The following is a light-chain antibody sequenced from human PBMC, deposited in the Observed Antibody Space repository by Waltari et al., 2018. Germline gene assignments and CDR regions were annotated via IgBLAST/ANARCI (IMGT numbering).Light chain of an antibody. Sequence: QPALTQPPSASGTPGLTVTISSSGSSSNLGSHTATRYQVLPGAAPRLVIHNNNQRPSDVPARFSGSKSGTSASLAISGLQSEDEADYYCGGWDDTLTGPYVFGSGTKVIVL. CDR2: NNN. CDR3: GGWDDTLTGPYV. J-gene: IGLJ1*01. V-gene: IGLV1-44*01. CDR1: SSNLGSHT.